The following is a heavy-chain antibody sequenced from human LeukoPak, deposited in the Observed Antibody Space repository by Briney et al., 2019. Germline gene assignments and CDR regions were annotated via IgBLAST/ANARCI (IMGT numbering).Heavy chain of an antibody. V-gene: IGHV4-30-2*01. CDR1: GGSISSGGYS. D-gene: IGHD5-24*01. Sequence: PSQTLSLTCAVSGGSISSGGYSWSWIRQPPGKGLEWIGYTYHSGSTYYNPSLKSRVTISVDRSKNQFSLKLSSVTAADTAVYYCTKGDKGAFDIWGQGTMVTVSS. CDR3: TKGDKGAFDI. CDR2: TYHSGST. J-gene: IGHJ3*02.